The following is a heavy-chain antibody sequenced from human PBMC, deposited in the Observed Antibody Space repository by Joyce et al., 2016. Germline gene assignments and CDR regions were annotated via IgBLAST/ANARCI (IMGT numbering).Heavy chain of an antibody. CDR3: ARDRATSGFFTYHFDN. D-gene: IGHD3-22*01. V-gene: IGHV3-30-3*01. CDR1: GFPFSRYA. CDR2: ISYDGTRK. J-gene: IGHJ4*02. Sequence: QVQLVESGGDAVQPGRSLTLSCAVSGFPFSRYAMHWVRQAPGKGLEGVAAISYDGTRKYYADSVKDRFTISREKSENTLSLEMNSLRTEDTSVYYCARDRATSGFFTYHFDNWGQGSLVSVSS.